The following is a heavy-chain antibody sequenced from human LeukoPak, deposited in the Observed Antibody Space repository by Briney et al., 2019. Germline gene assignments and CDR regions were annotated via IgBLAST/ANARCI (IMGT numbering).Heavy chain of an antibody. CDR3: ARQPSRLPVENGMDV. Sequence: GESLKISCKGSGYSFTSYWIGWVRQMPGKGLEWMEIIYPGDSDTRYSPSFQGQVTISADKSISTAYLQWSSLKASDTAMYYCARQPSRLPVENGMDVWGQGTTVTVSS. J-gene: IGHJ6*02. V-gene: IGHV5-51*01. CDR2: IYPGDSDT. CDR1: GYSFTSYW. D-gene: IGHD6-25*01.